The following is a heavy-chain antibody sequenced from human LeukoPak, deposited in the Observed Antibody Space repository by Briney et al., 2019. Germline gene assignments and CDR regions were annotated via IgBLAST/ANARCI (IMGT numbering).Heavy chain of an antibody. CDR2: IKQDGSEK. CDR1: GFTFSDHY. D-gene: IGHD2/OR15-2a*01. CDR3: VWSTYDYFDY. J-gene: IGHJ4*02. Sequence: GGSLRLSCAASGFTFSDHYLDWVRQAPGKGLEWVANIKQDGSEKYYVDSVKGRFTISRDNAKNSLYLQMNSLRAEDTAVYYCVWSTYDYFDYWGQGTLVTVSS. V-gene: IGHV3-7*01.